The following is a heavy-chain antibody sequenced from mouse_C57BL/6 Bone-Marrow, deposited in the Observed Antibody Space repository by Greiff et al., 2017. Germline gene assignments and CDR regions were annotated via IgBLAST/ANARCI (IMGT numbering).Heavy chain of an antibody. CDR1: GYTFTSYW. CDR3: ARYMDY. J-gene: IGHJ4*01. V-gene: IGHV1-52*01. Sequence: QVQLKQPGAELVRPGSSVKLSCKASGYTFTSYWMHWVKQRPIQGLEWLGNIDPSDSENHYNQKFKDKATLTVDKSSSTASMQLSSLTSEDAAAFCCARYMDYWGQGTSVTVSS. CDR2: IDPSDSEN.